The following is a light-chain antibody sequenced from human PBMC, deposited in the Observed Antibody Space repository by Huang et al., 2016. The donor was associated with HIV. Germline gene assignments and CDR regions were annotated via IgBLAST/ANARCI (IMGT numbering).Light chain of an antibody. CDR3: QQYYSIPG. Sequence: DIVMTQSPDSQAVSLGERATITCVSSQSVLSPSNNRNHLAWYQQKPRQPPKLLIYWASNRESGVPDRFRGSGSATDFTLTIDNLQAEDVALYFCQQYYSIPGFGQGTYVEV. J-gene: IGKJ1*01. V-gene: IGKV4-1*01. CDR2: WAS. CDR1: QSVLSPSNNRNH.